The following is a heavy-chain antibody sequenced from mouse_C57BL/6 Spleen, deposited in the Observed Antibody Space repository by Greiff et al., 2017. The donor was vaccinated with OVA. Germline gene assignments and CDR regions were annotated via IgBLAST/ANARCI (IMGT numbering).Heavy chain of an antibody. CDR3: ARGEDGRFDY. J-gene: IGHJ2*01. V-gene: IGHV1-81*01. CDR2: IYPRSGNH. CDR1: GYPFTSYG. Sequence: VQLQQSGAELARPGASVKLSCKASGYPFTSYGISWVKQRTGQGLEWIGEIYPRSGNHYYNEKFKGKATLTADKSSSTAYMELRSLTSEDSAVYFCARGEDGRFDYWGQGTTLTVSS.